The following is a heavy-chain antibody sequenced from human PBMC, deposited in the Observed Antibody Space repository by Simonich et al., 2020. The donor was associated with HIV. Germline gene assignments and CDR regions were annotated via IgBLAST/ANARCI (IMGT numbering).Heavy chain of an antibody. J-gene: IGHJ3*02. Sequence: QVQLQQWGAGLLKPSETLSLTCAVYGESFIGYYWYWIRQPPEKGLEWIGEINHRGSTNYIPSLTSRVTISVDTAKNQFSLNLNSVTAADTAVYYCARGRSPTVNTFDIWGLGTMVTVSS. D-gene: IGHD4-17*01. V-gene: IGHV4-34*01. CDR2: INHRGST. CDR3: ARGRSPTVNTFDI. CDR1: GESFIGYY.